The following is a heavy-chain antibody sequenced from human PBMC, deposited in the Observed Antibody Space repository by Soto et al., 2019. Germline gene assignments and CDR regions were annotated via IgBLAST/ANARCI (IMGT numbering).Heavy chain of an antibody. CDR1: GGSISSGDYY. Sequence: SETLSLTCTVSGGSISSGDYYWSWIRQPPGKGLEWIGYIYYSGSTYYNPSLKSRVTISVDTSKNQFSLKLSSVTAADTAVYYCATSIPDYDILTGYYTNWFDPWGQGTLVTVSS. D-gene: IGHD3-9*01. CDR3: ATSIPDYDILTGYYTNWFDP. V-gene: IGHV4-30-4*01. CDR2: IYYSGST. J-gene: IGHJ5*02.